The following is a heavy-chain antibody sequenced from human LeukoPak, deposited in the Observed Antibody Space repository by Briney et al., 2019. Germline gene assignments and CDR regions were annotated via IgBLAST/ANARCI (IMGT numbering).Heavy chain of an antibody. CDR2: VHNSGST. J-gene: IGHJ6*03. D-gene: IGHD4-23*01. CDR1: GGSISGYY. Sequence: SETLSLTCTVSGGSISGYYWSWIRQPPGKGLEWIGYVHNSGSTTYNPSLKSRVTISVDTSKNQFSLKLSSVTAADTAVYYCARAPLLKVVTYRVPYYFHYMDVWGKGTSVTVSS. V-gene: IGHV4-59*12. CDR3: ARAPLLKVVTYRVPYYFHYMDV.